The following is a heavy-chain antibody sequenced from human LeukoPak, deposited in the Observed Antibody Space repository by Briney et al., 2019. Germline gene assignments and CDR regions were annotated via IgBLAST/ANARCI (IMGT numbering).Heavy chain of an antibody. D-gene: IGHD2-2*01. J-gene: IGHJ5*02. CDR1: GGSISSSFYY. V-gene: IGHV4-39*07. Sequence: SETLSLTCTVSGGSISSSFYYWGWIRQPPGKGLEWIGNIHYSGSTYYNPSLKSRVTISVDTSKNLFSLKLSSVTAADTAVYYCARVGIAICSSTSCYNWFDPWGQGTLVTVSS. CDR3: ARVGIAICSSTSCYNWFDP. CDR2: IHYSGST.